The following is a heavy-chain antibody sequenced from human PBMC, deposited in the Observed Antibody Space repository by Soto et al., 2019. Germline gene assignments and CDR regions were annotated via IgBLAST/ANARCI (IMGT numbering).Heavy chain of an antibody. CDR2: IYRTGST. Sequence: PSETLSLTCAVSGGSFTSNNWWTWVRQPPGQGLEWIGEIYRTGSTNYNPSLKSRVTISLDKSENQFSLKVTSLTAADTAVYYCAKDHCSSTSCPNWFDPWGQGTLVTVSS. J-gene: IGHJ5*02. V-gene: IGHV4-4*02. CDR3: AKDHCSSTSCPNWFDP. D-gene: IGHD2-2*01. CDR1: GGSFTSNNW.